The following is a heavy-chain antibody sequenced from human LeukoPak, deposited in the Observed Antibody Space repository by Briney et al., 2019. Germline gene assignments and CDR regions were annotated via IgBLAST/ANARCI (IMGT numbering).Heavy chain of an antibody. CDR3: ARESGRDFAD. J-gene: IGHJ4*02. Sequence: ASVKVSCKASGYTFTGYYMHWVRQAPGQGLEWMGWINPNSGGTNYAQKFRGRVTMTRDTSISTAYMELRSLRSDDTAVYYCARESGRDFADWGQGTLVTVSS. CDR1: GYTFTGYY. CDR2: INPNSGGT. D-gene: IGHD2-21*01. V-gene: IGHV1-2*02.